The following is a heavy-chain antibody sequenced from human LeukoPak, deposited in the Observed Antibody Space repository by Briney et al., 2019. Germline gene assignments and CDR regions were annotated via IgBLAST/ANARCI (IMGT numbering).Heavy chain of an antibody. CDR2: IYYSGST. Sequence: ASETLSLTCTVSGGSISSSGYYWGWIRQSPGKGLEWIGSIYYSGSTYYNPSLKSRVTISVDTSKNQFSLKLSSVTAADTAVYYCAREEPCSSTSCSGLFDYWGQGTLVTVSS. CDR3: AREEPCSSTSCSGLFDY. CDR1: GGSISSSGYY. J-gene: IGHJ4*02. V-gene: IGHV4-39*07. D-gene: IGHD2-2*01.